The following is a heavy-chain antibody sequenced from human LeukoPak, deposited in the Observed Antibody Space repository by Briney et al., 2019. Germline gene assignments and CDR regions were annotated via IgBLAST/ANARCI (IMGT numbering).Heavy chain of an antibody. Sequence: SETLSLTCTVSGGSINSNSYYWGWIRQPPGKGLEWIGSIYYSGSTYYNPSLKSRVTISVDKSKNQFSLKLSSVTAADTVVYYCARGHDYGDPPPLDYGGQGTLVTVSA. D-gene: IGHD4-17*01. CDR1: GGSINSNSYY. J-gene: IGHJ4*02. V-gene: IGHV4-39*07. CDR2: IYYSGST. CDR3: ARGHDYGDPPPLDY.